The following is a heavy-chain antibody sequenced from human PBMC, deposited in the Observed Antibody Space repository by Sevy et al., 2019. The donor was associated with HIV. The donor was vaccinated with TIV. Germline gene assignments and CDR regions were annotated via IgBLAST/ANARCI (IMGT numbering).Heavy chain of an antibody. V-gene: IGHV4-59*12. D-gene: IGHD4-17*01. Sequence: SETLSLTCSVSGGSISYYYWSWIRQPPGKGLEWIGYIYHTGSTNYNPSLKSRVTISIDTSKNHFSLKLTSVTAADTAVYYCARDSGDYPYYFDHWGQGTLVTVSS. CDR3: ARDSGDYPYYFDH. J-gene: IGHJ4*02. CDR1: GGSISYYY. CDR2: IYHTGST.